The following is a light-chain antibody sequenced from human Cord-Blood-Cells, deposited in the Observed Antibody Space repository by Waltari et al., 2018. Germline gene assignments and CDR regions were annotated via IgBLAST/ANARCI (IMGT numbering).Light chain of an antibody. CDR3: QSYDSSLSGWV. CDR2: GNS. J-gene: IGLJ3*02. CDR1: SSNIGAGYD. Sequence: QSVLTQPPSVSGAPGQRVTISCTGSSSNIGAGYDVHWYQQLPGTAPNLLIYGNSNRPSGFPDRFSGSKSCTSASLAITGLQAEDEADYYCQSYDSSLSGWVFGGGTKLTVL. V-gene: IGLV1-40*01.